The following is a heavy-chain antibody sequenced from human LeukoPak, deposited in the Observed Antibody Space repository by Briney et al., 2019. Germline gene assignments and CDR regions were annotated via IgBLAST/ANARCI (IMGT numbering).Heavy chain of an antibody. J-gene: IGHJ4*02. D-gene: IGHD2-15*01. CDR3: ARGRQLLLGGY. CDR2: IYYSGST. CDR1: GGSISSYY. V-gene: IGHV4-59*01. Sequence: SETLSLTCTVSGGSISSYYWSWIRQPPGKGLEWIGYIYYSGSTNYNPSLKSRVTISVDTSKNQFSLKLSSVTAADTAVYYCARGRQLLLGGYWGQGTLVTVSS.